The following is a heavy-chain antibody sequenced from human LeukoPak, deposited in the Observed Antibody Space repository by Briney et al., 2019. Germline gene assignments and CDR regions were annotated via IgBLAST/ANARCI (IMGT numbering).Heavy chain of an antibody. V-gene: IGHV3-74*01. CDR3: ARDQGITMDAFDI. D-gene: IGHD3-10*01. CDR1: GFTFRNYA. J-gene: IGHJ3*02. Sequence: GGSLRLSCAASGFTFRNYAMTWVRQAPGKGLVWVSRINSDGSSTSYADSVKGRFTISRDNAKNTLYLQMNSLRAEDTAVYYCARDQGITMDAFDIWGQGTMVTVSS. CDR2: INSDGSST.